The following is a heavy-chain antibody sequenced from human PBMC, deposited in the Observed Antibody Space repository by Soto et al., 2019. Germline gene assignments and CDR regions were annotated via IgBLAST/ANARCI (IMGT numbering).Heavy chain of an antibody. D-gene: IGHD2-2*01. CDR3: ARRLQLFPFDS. Sequence: QLQLQESGPGLVKSSETLSLTCSVSGGSFSSSASDWAWIRQPPGGRLEWIGSISYSGNTYYNPSLMSRVTISADTSKNQFSLSLSPVTAADTAVYYCARRLQLFPFDSWGQGTLVTVAS. CDR2: ISYSGNT. V-gene: IGHV4-39*01. J-gene: IGHJ4*02. CDR1: GGSFSSSASD.